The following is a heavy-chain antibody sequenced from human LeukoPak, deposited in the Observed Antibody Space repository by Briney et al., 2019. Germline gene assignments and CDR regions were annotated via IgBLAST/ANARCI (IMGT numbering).Heavy chain of an antibody. CDR1: GITFGDYA. D-gene: IGHD3-10*01. Sequence: GGSLRLSCTASGITFGDYAMSWFRQAPGKGLEWVGFIRSKAYGGTTEYAASVKGRFTISRDDSKSIAYLQMNSLKTEDTAVYYCTRDRGAGWFDPWGQGTLVTVSS. CDR3: TRDRGAGWFDP. V-gene: IGHV3-49*03. J-gene: IGHJ5*02. CDR2: IRSKAYGGTT.